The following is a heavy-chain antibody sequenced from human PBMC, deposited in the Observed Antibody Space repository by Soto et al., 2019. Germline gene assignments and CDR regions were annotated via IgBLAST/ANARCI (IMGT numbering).Heavy chain of an antibody. CDR2: IIPIFGTV. Sequence: SVKVSCKASGGTFSSYAISWVRQAPGQGLEWMGGIIPIFGTVNYAQKFQGRVTITADESTSTAYMELSSLRSEDTAVYYCARVRAAAGKERYFDYWGQGTLVTVSS. CDR1: GGTFSSYA. CDR3: ARVRAAAGKERYFDY. D-gene: IGHD6-13*01. V-gene: IGHV1-69*13. J-gene: IGHJ4*02.